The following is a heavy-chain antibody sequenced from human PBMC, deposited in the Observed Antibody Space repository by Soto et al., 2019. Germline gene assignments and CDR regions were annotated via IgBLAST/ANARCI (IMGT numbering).Heavy chain of an antibody. D-gene: IGHD3-3*01. V-gene: IGHV3-7*03. CDR3: ARDILAGVTICAVVTLPGGWFDR. CDR2: IKQDGSEK. Sequence: GGSLRLSCAASGFTFSSYWMSWVRQAPGKGLEWVANIKQDGSEKYYVDSVKGRFTISRDNAKNSLYLQMNSLRAEDTAVYYCARDILAGVTICAVVTLPGGWFDRWGQGTLVSVSS. CDR1: GFTFSSYW. J-gene: IGHJ5*02.